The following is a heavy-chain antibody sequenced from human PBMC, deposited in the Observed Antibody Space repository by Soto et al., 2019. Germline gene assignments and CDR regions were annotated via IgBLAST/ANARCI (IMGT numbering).Heavy chain of an antibody. V-gene: IGHV3-30*18. D-gene: IGHD3-3*01. Sequence: LRLSFAASGFTFSSYGMHWVRQAPGKGLEWVAVISYDGSNKYYADSVKGRFTISRDNSKNTLYLQMNSLRAEDTAVYYCAKDIIPRANDAFDIWGQGTMVTVSS. CDR1: GFTFSSYG. CDR2: ISYDGSNK. J-gene: IGHJ3*02. CDR3: AKDIIPRANDAFDI.